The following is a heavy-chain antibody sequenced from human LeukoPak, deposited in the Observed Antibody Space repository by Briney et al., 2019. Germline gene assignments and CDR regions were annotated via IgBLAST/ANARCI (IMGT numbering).Heavy chain of an antibody. CDR3: ARVAYYDILTGYYRPIHYYYYGMDV. D-gene: IGHD3-9*01. Sequence: ASVKVSRKASGYTFTSYGISWVRQAPGQGLEWMGWISAYNGNTNYAQKLQGRVTMTTDTSTSTAYMELRSLRSDDTAVYYCARVAYYDILTGYYRPIHYYYYGMDVWGQGTTVTVSS. V-gene: IGHV1-18*01. J-gene: IGHJ6*02. CDR1: GYTFTSYG. CDR2: ISAYNGNT.